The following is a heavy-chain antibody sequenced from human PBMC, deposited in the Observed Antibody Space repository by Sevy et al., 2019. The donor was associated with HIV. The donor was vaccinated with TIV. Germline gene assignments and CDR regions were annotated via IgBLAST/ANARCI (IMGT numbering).Heavy chain of an antibody. CDR3: TTHNSQHYYYYYYMDV. Sequence: GGSLRLSCAASGFTFSNAWMSWVRQAPGKGLEWVGRIKSKTDGGTTDYAAPVKGRFTNSRDDSKNTLYLQMNSLKTEDTAVYYCTTHNSQHYYYYYYMDVWGKGTTVTVSS. D-gene: IGHD2-21*01. CDR2: IKSKTDGGTT. J-gene: IGHJ6*03. CDR1: GFTFSNAW. V-gene: IGHV3-15*01.